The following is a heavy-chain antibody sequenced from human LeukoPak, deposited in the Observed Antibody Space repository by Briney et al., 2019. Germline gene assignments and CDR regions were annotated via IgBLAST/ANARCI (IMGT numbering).Heavy chain of an antibody. CDR2: ISSSETT. J-gene: IGHJ5*02. V-gene: IGHV4-59*01. Sequence: GSLRLSCAASGFTFSNAWMSWVRQTPGKGLEWIGYISSSETTDYGPSFKSRVTMSLDTSKNQFSLKLSSVTAADTGVYYCARGYCSDERCPVFPSWGQGTLVTVSS. CDR3: ARGYCSDERCPVFPS. D-gene: IGHD2-15*01. CDR1: GFTFSNAW.